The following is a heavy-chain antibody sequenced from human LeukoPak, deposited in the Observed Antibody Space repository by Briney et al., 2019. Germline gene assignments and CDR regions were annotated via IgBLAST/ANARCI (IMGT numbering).Heavy chain of an antibody. Sequence: SETLSLTCTVSGGSISSYYWSWIRQPPGKGLEWIGYIYYSGSTKYKPSLKGRVTISVDTSTNQFSLKLSSVTAADTAVYYCARGRFLDAFDIWGQGTMVTVSS. CDR3: ARGRFLDAFDI. V-gene: IGHV4-59*01. CDR1: GGSISSYY. J-gene: IGHJ3*02. CDR2: IYYSGST. D-gene: IGHD3-3*01.